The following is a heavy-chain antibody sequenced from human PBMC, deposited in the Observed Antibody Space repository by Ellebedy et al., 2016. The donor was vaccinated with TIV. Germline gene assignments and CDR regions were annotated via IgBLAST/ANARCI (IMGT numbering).Heavy chain of an antibody. J-gene: IGHJ5*02. CDR3: ARAGRRLWFGELLHYNWFDP. CDR2: INHGGST. Sequence: SETLSLXXAVYGGSFSGYYWSWIRQPPGKGLEWIGEINHGGSTNYNPSLKSRVTISVDTSKNQFSLKLSSVTAADTAVYYCARAGRRLWFGELLHYNWFDPWGQGTLVTVSS. D-gene: IGHD3-10*01. V-gene: IGHV4-34*01. CDR1: GGSFSGYY.